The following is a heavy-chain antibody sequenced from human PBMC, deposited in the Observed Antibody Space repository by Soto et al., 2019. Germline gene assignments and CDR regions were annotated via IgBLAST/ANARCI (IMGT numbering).Heavy chain of an antibody. Sequence: EVQLLESGGGLVQPGGSLRLSCAASGFTFSSYAMSWVRQAPGKGLEWVSAISGSGGSTYYADSVKGRFTISRDNSKKALDRQMNSRRDEDTAVYYWARGVVAAPYGMDVWGQGTTVSVSS. J-gene: IGHJ6*02. CDR3: ARGVVAAPYGMDV. D-gene: IGHD2-15*01. CDR2: ISGSGGST. V-gene: IGHV3-23*01. CDR1: GFTFSSYA.